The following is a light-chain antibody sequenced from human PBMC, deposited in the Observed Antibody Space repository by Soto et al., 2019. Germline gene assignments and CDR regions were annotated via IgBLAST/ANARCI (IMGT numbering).Light chain of an antibody. Sequence: TVLTQSPGTLSLSPGERATLSCRASEIVNSTYLAWYQQKPGQAPRLLIYGGSTRATGIPDSLSGGGSGTVFLLTLRRLWPDDFAVYYCLQYGRAPRTFGQGTKVEIK. J-gene: IGKJ1*01. V-gene: IGKV3-20*01. CDR3: LQYGRAPRT. CDR1: EIVNSTY. CDR2: GGS.